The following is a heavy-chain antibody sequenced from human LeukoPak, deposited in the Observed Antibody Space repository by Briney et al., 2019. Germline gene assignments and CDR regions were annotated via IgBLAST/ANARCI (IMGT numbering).Heavy chain of an antibody. J-gene: IGHJ4*02. Sequence: SETLSLTCTVSGGSISSYYWSWIRQPPGKGLEWIGYIHYSGSTNYNPSLKSRVTISVDTSKNQFSLKLSSVTAADTAVYYCARVLWFGESHFDYWGQGTLVTVSS. CDR2: IHYSGST. CDR1: GGSISSYY. V-gene: IGHV4-59*12. CDR3: ARVLWFGESHFDY. D-gene: IGHD3-10*01.